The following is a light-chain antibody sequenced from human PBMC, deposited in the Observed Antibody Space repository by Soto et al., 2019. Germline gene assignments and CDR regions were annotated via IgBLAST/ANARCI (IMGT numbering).Light chain of an antibody. CDR3: QQRGEWPPGAT. J-gene: IGKJ5*01. CDR2: GAS. CDR1: QSVNSK. Sequence: ELVITQSPSTLSLSPGERFTLSCRASQSVNSKVAWYQQKPGQAPRLLIYGASTRATGIPARFSGSGSGTDFTLTISSLEPEDFAVYYCQQRGEWPPGATFGQGTRLEIK. V-gene: IGKV3-11*01.